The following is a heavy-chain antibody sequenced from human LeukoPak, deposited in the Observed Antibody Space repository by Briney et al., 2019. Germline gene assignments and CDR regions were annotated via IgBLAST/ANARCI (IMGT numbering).Heavy chain of an antibody. Sequence: SVKVSCKASGGTFSSYAISWVRRAPGQGLEWMGVIIPIFGTANYAQKFQGRVTITADKSTSTAYMELSSLRSEDTAVYYCARALFVNYYYSYGMDVWGQGTTVTVSS. CDR2: IIPIFGTA. CDR3: ARALFVNYYYSYGMDV. D-gene: IGHD6-6*01. CDR1: GGTFSSYA. J-gene: IGHJ6*02. V-gene: IGHV1-69*06.